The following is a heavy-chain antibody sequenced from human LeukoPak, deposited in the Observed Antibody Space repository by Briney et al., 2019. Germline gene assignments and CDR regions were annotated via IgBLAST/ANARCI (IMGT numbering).Heavy chain of an antibody. Sequence: GGSLRLSCAASGFTFSTYAMNWVRQAPGRGLEWLSGILGNGRTTYYADSVRGRFTISRDNSKNTLYLQMHSLRVEDTAVYYCAKDLRPDGMYDVDHWGQGTLVTVSS. CDR3: AKDLRPDGMYDVDH. J-gene: IGHJ4*02. CDR1: GFTFSTYA. V-gene: IGHV3-23*01. D-gene: IGHD3-3*01. CDR2: ILGNGRTT.